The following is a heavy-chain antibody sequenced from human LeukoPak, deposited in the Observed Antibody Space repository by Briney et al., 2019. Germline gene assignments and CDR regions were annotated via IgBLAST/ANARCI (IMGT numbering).Heavy chain of an antibody. Sequence: ASVKVSCKASGYTFTGYYMHWVRQAPGQGLEWMGWINPNNGGTNYAQKFQGRVTMTRDTSISTAYMELSSLRSDDTAVYYCARGGYSGTEKPNDYWGQGTLVTASS. CDR1: GYTFTGYY. D-gene: IGHD5-12*01. J-gene: IGHJ4*02. CDR3: ARGGYSGTEKPNDY. CDR2: INPNNGGT. V-gene: IGHV1-2*02.